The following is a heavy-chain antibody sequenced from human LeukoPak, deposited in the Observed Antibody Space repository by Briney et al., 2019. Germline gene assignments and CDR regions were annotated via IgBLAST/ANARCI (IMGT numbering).Heavy chain of an antibody. Sequence: SETLSLTCTVSGGSISSYYWSWIRQPPGKGLEWIGYIYYSGSTNYNPSLKSRVTISVDTSKNQFSLKLSSVTAADTAVYYCARRQGYCSSTSCYGWSWFDPWGQGTLVTVSS. CDR1: GGSISSYY. V-gene: IGHV4-59*01. CDR3: ARRQGYCSSTSCYGWSWFDP. J-gene: IGHJ5*02. D-gene: IGHD2-2*01. CDR2: IYYSGST.